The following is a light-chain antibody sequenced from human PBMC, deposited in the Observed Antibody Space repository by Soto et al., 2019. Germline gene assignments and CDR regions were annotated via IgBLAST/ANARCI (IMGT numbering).Light chain of an antibody. J-gene: IGLJ2*01. CDR1: NSDIGAYDY. CDR3: SSYTSTSTPVI. V-gene: IGLV2-14*01. CDR2: EVT. Sequence: QSVLTQPASVSGSPGQSITISCTGTNSDIGAYDYVSWYQQHPGKAPKLMIYEVTNRPSGVSNRFSASKSGNTASLTISGLQAEDEADYYCSSYTSTSTPVIFGGGTKLPVL.